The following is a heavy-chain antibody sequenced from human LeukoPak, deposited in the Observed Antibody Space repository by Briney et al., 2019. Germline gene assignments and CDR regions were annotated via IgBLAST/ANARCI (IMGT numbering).Heavy chain of an antibody. J-gene: IGHJ4*02. CDR2: IYYSGST. Sequence: SETLSLTCTVSGGSISSGSYYWGWIRQPPWKGLEWIGSIYYSGSTYYNPSLKSRVTISVDTSKNQFSLKLSSVTAADTAVYYCARNYYPFDYWGQGTLVTVSS. CDR3: ARNYYPFDY. D-gene: IGHD3-22*01. V-gene: IGHV4-39*07. CDR1: GGSISSGSYY.